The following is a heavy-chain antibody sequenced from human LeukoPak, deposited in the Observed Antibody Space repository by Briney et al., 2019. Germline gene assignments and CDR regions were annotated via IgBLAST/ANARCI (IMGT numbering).Heavy chain of an antibody. D-gene: IGHD4-11*01. V-gene: IGHV4-34*01. Sequence: SETLSLTCAVYGGSFSGYYWSWIRQPPGKGLECIGEINHSGSTNYNPSLKSRVTISVDTSKNQFSLKLSSVTAADTAVYYCASNDYSNPKRDYYFDYWGQGTLVTVSS. CDR1: GGSFSGYY. CDR3: ASNDYSNPKRDYYFDY. CDR2: INHSGST. J-gene: IGHJ4*02.